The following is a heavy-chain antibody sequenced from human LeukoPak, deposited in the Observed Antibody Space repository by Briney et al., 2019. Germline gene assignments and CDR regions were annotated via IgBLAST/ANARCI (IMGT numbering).Heavy chain of an antibody. CDR2: ISSSSSYI. CDR3: ARDRDYGDPPFDY. Sequence: GGSLRHSCAASGFIFNNYGMRWVRQAPGKGLEWVSSISSSSSYIYYADSVKGRFTISRDNAKNSLYLQMNSLRAEDTAVYYCARDRDYGDPPFDYWGQGTLVTVSS. CDR1: GFIFNNYG. J-gene: IGHJ4*02. V-gene: IGHV3-21*01. D-gene: IGHD4-17*01.